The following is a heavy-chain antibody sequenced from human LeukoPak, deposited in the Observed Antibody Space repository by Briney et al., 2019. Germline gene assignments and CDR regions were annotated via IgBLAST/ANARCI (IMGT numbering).Heavy chain of an antibody. Sequence: ASVKVSCKASGYTFTSYDINWVRQATGQGLEWMGWMNPNSGNTGYAQKFQGRVTMTRNTSISTAYVELSSLRSEDTAVYYCARSPHFDWLLVRYYYYMDVWGKGTTVTVSS. CDR1: GYTFTSYD. J-gene: IGHJ6*03. V-gene: IGHV1-8*01. CDR2: MNPNSGNT. CDR3: ARSPHFDWLLVRYYYYMDV. D-gene: IGHD3-9*01.